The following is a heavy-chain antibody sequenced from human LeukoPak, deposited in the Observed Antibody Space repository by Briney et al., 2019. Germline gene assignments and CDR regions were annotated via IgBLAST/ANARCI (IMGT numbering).Heavy chain of an antibody. V-gene: IGHV3-20*04. J-gene: IGHJ4*02. CDR1: GFIFDEYG. Sequence: PGGSLRLSCAASGFIFDEYGMSWVRQPPGKGLEWVSGISWNGVSTTYADSVKGRFTISRDYAKNSLYLQMNSLRVEDTALYYCARDKWNPDYWGQGTLVTVSS. CDR3: ARDKWNPDY. D-gene: IGHD1-20*01. CDR2: ISWNGVST.